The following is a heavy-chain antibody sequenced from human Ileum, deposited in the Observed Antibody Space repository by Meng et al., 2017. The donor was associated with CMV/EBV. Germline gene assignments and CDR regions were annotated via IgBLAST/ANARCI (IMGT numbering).Heavy chain of an antibody. D-gene: IGHD3-3*01. CDR2: MNPNSGNT. J-gene: IGHJ6*02. Sequence: ASVKVSCKASGYTFTSYDINWVRQATGQGLEWMGWMNPNSGNTGYAQKFQGRVTITRNTSISTAYMELSSLRSEDTAVYYCARGGGYDYGSGYYKMVYYYYGMDVWGQGTTVTVSS. CDR3: ARGGGYDYGSGYYKMVYYYYGMDV. V-gene: IGHV1-8*03. CDR1: GYTFTSYD.